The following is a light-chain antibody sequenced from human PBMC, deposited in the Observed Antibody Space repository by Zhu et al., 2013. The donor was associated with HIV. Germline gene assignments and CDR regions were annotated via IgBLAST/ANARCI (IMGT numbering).Light chain of an antibody. CDR2: AAS. V-gene: IGKV1-9*01. Sequence: DIQLTQSPSFLSASVGDRVTITCRASQDINRYLAWYQQKPGKPPKLLVYAASTTQSGVPSRFGGRGSGTEFTLTINNVQPEDFATYFCQQSYRYPLTFGG. CDR1: QDINRY. CDR3: QQSYRYPLT. J-gene: IGKJ4*01.